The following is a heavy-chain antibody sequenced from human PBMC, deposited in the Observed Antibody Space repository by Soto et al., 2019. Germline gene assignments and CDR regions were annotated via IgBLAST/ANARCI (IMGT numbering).Heavy chain of an antibody. CDR3: ARGVSNSVTTRFDS. D-gene: IGHD4-17*01. Sequence: VHLQQWGAGLLRPSETLSLTCTVSGESFGAYYWSWIRQSPGKGLEWIGEVYHSGDTKYNPSLTSRVTISEDPSNNQFSLRMTSMTAADTGVYYCARGVSNSVTTRFDSWGQGSLVTVSS. V-gene: IGHV4-34*01. J-gene: IGHJ4*02. CDR1: GESFGAYY. CDR2: VYHSGDT.